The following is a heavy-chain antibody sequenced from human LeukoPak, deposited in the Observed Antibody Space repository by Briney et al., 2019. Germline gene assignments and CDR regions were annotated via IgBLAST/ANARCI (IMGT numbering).Heavy chain of an antibody. CDR1: GDSVSSNSAA. V-gene: IGHV6-1*01. J-gene: IGHJ4*02. Sequence: SQTLSLTCAISGDSVSSNSAAWNWIRQSPSRGLEWLGRTYYRSKWYNDYAVSVKSRITISPDTSKNQFSLQLNSVTPEDTAVYFCARDLAVAGTPHFGYWGQGTLVTVSS. CDR3: ARDLAVAGTPHFGY. CDR2: TYYRSKWYN. D-gene: IGHD6-19*01.